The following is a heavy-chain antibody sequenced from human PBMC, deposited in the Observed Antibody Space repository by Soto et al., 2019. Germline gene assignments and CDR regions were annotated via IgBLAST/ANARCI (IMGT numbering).Heavy chain of an antibody. D-gene: IGHD4-17*01. Sequence: QVRLEESGPGLVKPSETLSLICSVSGGSVNNANYFWNWIRHHPENGLEWIGYIHYSGNTRYNPSFKTRATLSIDTSKNQFSLRLNSVTVADTAVYFCARDADYGGSRGGMDVWGRGTTVTVSS. V-gene: IGHV4-31*03. J-gene: IGHJ6*02. CDR1: GGSVNNANYF. CDR3: ARDADYGGSRGGMDV. CDR2: IHYSGNT.